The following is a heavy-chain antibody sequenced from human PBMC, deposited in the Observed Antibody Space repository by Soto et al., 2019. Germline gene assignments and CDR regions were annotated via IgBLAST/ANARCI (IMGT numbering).Heavy chain of an antibody. J-gene: IGHJ5*02. D-gene: IGHD1-26*01. CDR2: IDYRGRT. CDR1: GGSINSYY. CDR3: AREIRLVGVTGWFDT. V-gene: IGHV4-59*01. Sequence: QVQLQESGPGLVKVSETLSLTCTVSGGSINSYYWSWIRQPPGKGLEWVADIDYRGRTNNNPSLKSRISISGDKSKYQLTLKVRSATAADTAVYYCAREIRLVGVTGWFDTWGQGTLVTVSS.